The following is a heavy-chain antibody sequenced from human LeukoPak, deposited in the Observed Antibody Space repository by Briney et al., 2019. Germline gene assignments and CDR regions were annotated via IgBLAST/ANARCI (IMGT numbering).Heavy chain of an antibody. CDR2: IWYDGSNK. V-gene: IGHV3-33*08. CDR1: GFTFSNAW. J-gene: IGHJ3*02. D-gene: IGHD5-18*01. CDR3: AREMSSYGHDAFDI. Sequence: TGGSLRLSCAASGFTFSNAWMSWVRQAPGKGLEWVAVIWYDGSNKYYADSVKGRFTISRDNSKNTLYLQMNSLRAEDTAVYYCAREMSSYGHDAFDIWGQGTMVTVSS.